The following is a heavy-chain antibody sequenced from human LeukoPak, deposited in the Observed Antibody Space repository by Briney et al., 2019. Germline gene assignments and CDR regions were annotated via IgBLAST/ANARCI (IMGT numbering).Heavy chain of an antibody. CDR2: ISYDGSNK. CDR3: ANLRFEKKEMATIPGEFFDY. V-gene: IGHV3-30*18. J-gene: IGHJ4*02. CDR1: GFTFSSYG. D-gene: IGHD5-24*01. Sequence: GGPLRLSCAASGFTFSSYGMHWVRQAPGKGLEWVAVISYDGSNKYYADSVKGRFTISRDNSKNTLYLQMNSLRAEDTAVYYCANLRFEKKEMATIPGEFFDYWGQGTLVTVSS.